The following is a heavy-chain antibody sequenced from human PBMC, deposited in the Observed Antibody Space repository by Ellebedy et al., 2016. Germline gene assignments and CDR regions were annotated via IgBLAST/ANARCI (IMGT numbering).Heavy chain of an antibody. Sequence: GESLKISCKGSGYSFTSYWISWVRQMPGKGLEWMGRIDPSDSYTNYSPSFQGHVTISADKSISTAYLQWSSLKASDTAMYYCARHTVGATRRAYYYGMDVWGQGTTVTVSS. V-gene: IGHV5-10-1*01. CDR1: GYSFTSYW. CDR3: ARHTVGATRRAYYYGMDV. D-gene: IGHD1-26*01. CDR2: IDPSDSYT. J-gene: IGHJ6*02.